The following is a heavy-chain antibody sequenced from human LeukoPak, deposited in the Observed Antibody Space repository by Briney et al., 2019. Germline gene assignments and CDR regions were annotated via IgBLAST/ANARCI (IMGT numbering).Heavy chain of an antibody. D-gene: IGHD1-26*01. CDR2: ISYDGSNK. V-gene: IGHV3-30-3*01. CDR1: GFTFSSYA. Sequence: PGGSLRLSCAASGFTFSSYAMHWVRQAPGKGLEWMAVISYDGSNKYYADSVKGRFTISRDNSKNTLYLQMNSLRAEDTGVYYCARWSPQSYGKYYLDSWGQGTLVTVSS. J-gene: IGHJ4*02. CDR3: ARWSPQSYGKYYLDS.